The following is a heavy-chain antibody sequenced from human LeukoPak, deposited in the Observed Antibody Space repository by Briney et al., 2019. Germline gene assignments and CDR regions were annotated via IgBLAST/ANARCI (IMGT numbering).Heavy chain of an antibody. V-gene: IGHV3-30*18. CDR2: ISYDGSNK. D-gene: IGHD2-21*02. CDR3: AKESCGGDCPFDY. Sequence: GGSLRLSCAASGFTFSSYGMPWVRQAPGKGLEWVAVISYDGSNKYYADSVKGRFTISRDNSKNTLYLQMNSLRAEDTAVYYCAKESCGGDCPFDYWGQGTLVTVSS. J-gene: IGHJ4*02. CDR1: GFTFSSYG.